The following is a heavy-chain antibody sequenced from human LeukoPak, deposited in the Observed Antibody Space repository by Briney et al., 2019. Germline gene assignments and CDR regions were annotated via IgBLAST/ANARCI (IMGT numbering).Heavy chain of an antibody. CDR3: AKTMNNDFWSGPSHAFDI. D-gene: IGHD3-3*01. J-gene: IGHJ3*02. Sequence: SETLSLTCTVSGGSISSYYWSWIRQPAGKGLGWIGRIYTSGSTNYNPSLKSRVTMSVDTSKNQFSLKLSSVTAADTAVYYCAKTMNNDFWSGPSHAFDIWGQGTMVTVSS. V-gene: IGHV4-4*07. CDR1: GGSISSYY. CDR2: IYTSGST.